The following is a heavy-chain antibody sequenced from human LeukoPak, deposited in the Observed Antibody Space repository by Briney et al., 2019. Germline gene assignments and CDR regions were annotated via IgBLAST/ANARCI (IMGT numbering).Heavy chain of an antibody. CDR2: TPYDGSSQ. CDR3: AAPLVDRGAFDI. Sequence: GGSLRLSCTASGFTFSTYVIHWVRQAPGKGLEWVAATPYDGSSQYYADSVKGRFTISRDNSKNTLYLQMNSLRPEDTAVYYCAAPLVDRGAFDILGQGAMVTVSS. J-gene: IGHJ3*02. CDR1: GFTFSTYV. D-gene: IGHD6-6*01. V-gene: IGHV3-30*03.